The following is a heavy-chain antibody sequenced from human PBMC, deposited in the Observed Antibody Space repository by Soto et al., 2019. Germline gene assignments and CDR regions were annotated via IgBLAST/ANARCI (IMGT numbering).Heavy chain of an antibody. V-gene: IGHV4-59*12. CDR2: IYHSGST. J-gene: IGHJ3*02. Sequence: PSETLSLTCTVSGGSISSYYWSWIRQPPGKGLEWIGYIYHSGSTYYNPSLKSRVTISVDRSKNQFSLKLSSVTAADTAVYYCAREGSGRGVFAIWGQGTMVTVSS. D-gene: IGHD7-27*01. CDR1: GGSISSYY. CDR3: AREGSGRGVFAI.